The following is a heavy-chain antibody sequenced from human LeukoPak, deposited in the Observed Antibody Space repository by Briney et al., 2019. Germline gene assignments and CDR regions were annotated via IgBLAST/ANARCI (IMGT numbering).Heavy chain of an antibody. CDR2: IYYSGNT. CDR1: GGSISSSRYY. Sequence: PSETLTLTCTVSGGSISSSRYYWGWIRQPPGKGLEWIGSIYYSGNTYSNPSLKSRVTISVDTSKNQFSLKLSSVTAADTAVYYCARHSFYYDSRGSYYYFDYWGQGTLVTVSS. V-gene: IGHV4-39*01. J-gene: IGHJ4*02. CDR3: ARHSFYYDSRGSYYYFDY. D-gene: IGHD3-22*01.